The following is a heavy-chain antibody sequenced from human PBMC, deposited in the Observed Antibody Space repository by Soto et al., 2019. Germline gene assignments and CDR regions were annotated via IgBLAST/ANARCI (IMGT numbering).Heavy chain of an antibody. J-gene: IGHJ4*02. V-gene: IGHV1-2*02. D-gene: IGHD1-1*01. CDR2: INPNSGGT. CDR1: GYTFSDYY. CDR3: AREPATAKPEGVDF. Sequence: ASVKVSCKASGYTFSDYYIHWVRQAPGQGLEWMGWINPNSGGTKYAPKFQGGVTMTRDTSITTAYMELSRLRSGDTAVYYCAREPATAKPEGVDFWGQGTPVTVSS.